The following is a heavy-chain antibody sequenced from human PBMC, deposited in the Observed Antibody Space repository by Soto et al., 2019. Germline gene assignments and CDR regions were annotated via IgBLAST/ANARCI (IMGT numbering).Heavy chain of an antibody. Sequence: QVQLQESGPGLVKPSETLSLTCTVSGGSVSSGSYYWSWIRQPPGKGLEWIGYIYYSGSTNYNPSLKSRVTISVDTSKNQFSLKLSSVTAADTAVYYCAREGGLYDILTGFGYRGQGTLVTVSS. D-gene: IGHD3-9*01. CDR3: AREGGLYDILTGFGY. CDR1: GGSVSSGSYY. CDR2: IYYSGST. J-gene: IGHJ4*02. V-gene: IGHV4-61*01.